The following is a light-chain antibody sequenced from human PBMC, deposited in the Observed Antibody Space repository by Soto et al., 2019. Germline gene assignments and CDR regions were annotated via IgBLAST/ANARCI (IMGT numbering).Light chain of an antibody. CDR1: SSDVGGYNY. CDR2: DVS. J-gene: IGLJ2*01. V-gene: IGLV2-14*01. CDR3: SSYTSSSTGV. Sequence: QSVLTQPASVSGSPGQSITISCTGTSSDVGGYNYVSWYQQHPGKAPKLMIFDVSYRPSGISDRFSGSKSGNTASLTISGLQTEDEADYYCSSYTSSSTGVFGGGTKHRP.